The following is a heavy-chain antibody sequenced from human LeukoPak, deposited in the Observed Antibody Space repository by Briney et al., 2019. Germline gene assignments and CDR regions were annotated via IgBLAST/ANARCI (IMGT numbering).Heavy chain of an antibody. CDR2: IYYSGST. CDR1: GGSISSGGYY. J-gene: IGHJ4*02. Sequence: PSETLSLTCTVSGGSISSGGYYWSRIRQHPGKGLEWIGYIYYSGSTDYNPSLNSRVTISVDTSKNQFSLKLSSVTAADTAVYYCASLPYYYDTSVSYWGQGTLVTVSS. V-gene: IGHV4-31*03. CDR3: ASLPYYYDTSVSY. D-gene: IGHD3-22*01.